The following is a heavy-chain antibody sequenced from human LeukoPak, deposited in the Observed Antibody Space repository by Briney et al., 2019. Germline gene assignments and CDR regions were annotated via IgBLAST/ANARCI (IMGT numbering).Heavy chain of an antibody. CDR3: ARGKVITMVRFGVYDAFDI. CDR2: ISYDGSNK. Sequence: GGSLRLSCAASGFTFSSYAMHWVRQAPGKGLEWVAVISYDGSNKYYADSVRGRFTISRDNSKNTLYLQMNSLRAEDTAVYYCARGKVITMVRFGVYDAFDIWGQGQWSPSLQ. V-gene: IGHV3-30*04. CDR1: GFTFSSYA. J-gene: IGHJ3*02. D-gene: IGHD3-10*01.